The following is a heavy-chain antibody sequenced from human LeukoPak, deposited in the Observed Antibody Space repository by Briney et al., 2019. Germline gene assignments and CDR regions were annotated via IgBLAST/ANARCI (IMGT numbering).Heavy chain of an antibody. D-gene: IGHD5-24*01. V-gene: IGHV4-4*07. Sequence: SDTLSPTCTVSGGSISSYYWSWIRQPAGKGLEWIGRIYTSGSTNYNPSLKSRVTMSVDTSKNQFSLKLSSVTAADTAVYYCARESGGMATIAPFDIWGQGTMVTVSS. CDR2: IYTSGST. CDR3: ARESGGMATIAPFDI. J-gene: IGHJ3*02. CDR1: GGSISSYY.